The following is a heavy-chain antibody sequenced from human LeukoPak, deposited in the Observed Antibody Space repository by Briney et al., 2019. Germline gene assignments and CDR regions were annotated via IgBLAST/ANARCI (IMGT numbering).Heavy chain of an antibody. CDR1: GGSISSSNW. Sequence: SGTLSLICAVSGGSISSSNWWSWVRQPPGKGLEWIGEIYHSGSTNYNPSLKSRVTISVDKSKNQFSLKLSSVTAADTAVYYCASQETTVTPFDYWGQGILVTVSS. CDR3: ASQETTVTPFDY. J-gene: IGHJ4*02. CDR2: IYHSGST. D-gene: IGHD4-17*01. V-gene: IGHV4-4*02.